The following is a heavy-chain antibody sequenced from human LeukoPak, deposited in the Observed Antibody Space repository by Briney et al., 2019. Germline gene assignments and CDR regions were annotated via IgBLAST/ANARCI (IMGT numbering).Heavy chain of an antibody. CDR1: GFTFDDYT. D-gene: IGHD3-22*01. CDR3: TRQYDSSGYYYGY. V-gene: IGHV3-66*04. CDR2: IHSGGST. Sequence: GGSLRLSCAASGFTFDDYTMHWVRQAPGKGLEWVSVIHSGGSTYYADSVKGRFTISRDNSKNTLYLQMNSLRAEDTAMYYCTRQYDSSGYYYGYWGQGTLVTVSS. J-gene: IGHJ4*02.